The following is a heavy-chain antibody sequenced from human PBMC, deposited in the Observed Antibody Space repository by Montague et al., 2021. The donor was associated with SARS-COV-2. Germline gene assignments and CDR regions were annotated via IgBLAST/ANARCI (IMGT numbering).Heavy chain of an antibody. CDR2: INHSGST. V-gene: IGHV4-34*01. CDR1: GGSFSGYY. D-gene: IGHD2-2*02. Sequence: SETRSLTCAVYGGSFSGYYWSWIRQPPGKGLEWIGEINHSGSTNYNPSLKSRVTISVDTSKNQFSLKLSPVTAADTAVYYCASLTLGYCRSTSCYSDWFDPWGQGTLVTVSS. J-gene: IGHJ5*02. CDR3: ASLTLGYCRSTSCYSDWFDP.